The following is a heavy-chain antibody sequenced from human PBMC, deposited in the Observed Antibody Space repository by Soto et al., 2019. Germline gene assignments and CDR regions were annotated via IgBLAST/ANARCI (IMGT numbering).Heavy chain of an antibody. CDR2: ISCYNGDT. J-gene: IGHJ1*01. D-gene: IGHD6-13*01. CDR1: GYTFTNYG. CDR3: ARGGSTWSAEYYQH. V-gene: IGHV1-18*01. Sequence: GASVKVSCKTSGYTFTNYGISWVRQAPGQGPQWMGWISCYNGDTLYAETLQGRITMTADSSTSTAYLELRSLRSDDTAVYYCARGGSTWSAEYYQHWGQVTVVTVSS.